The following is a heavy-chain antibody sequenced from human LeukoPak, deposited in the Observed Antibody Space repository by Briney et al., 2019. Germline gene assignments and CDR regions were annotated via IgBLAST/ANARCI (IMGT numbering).Heavy chain of an antibody. CDR3: ARRLSIAARHFDY. V-gene: IGHV1-2*02. J-gene: IGHJ4*02. CDR2: INPNSGGT. CDR1: GYTFTSYY. D-gene: IGHD6-6*01. Sequence: ASVKVSCKASGYTFTSYYMHWVRQAPGQGLEWMGWINPNSGGTNYAQKFQGRVTMTRDTSISTAYMELSRLRSDDTAVYYCARRLSIAARHFDYWGQGTLVTVSS.